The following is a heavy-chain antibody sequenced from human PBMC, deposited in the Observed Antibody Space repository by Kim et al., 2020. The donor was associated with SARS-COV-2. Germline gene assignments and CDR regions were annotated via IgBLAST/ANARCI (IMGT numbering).Heavy chain of an antibody. D-gene: IGHD6-19*01. Sequence: SETLSLTCTVSGGSISSYYWSWIRQPPGKGLEWIGYIYYSGSTNYNPSLKSRVTISVDTSKNQFSLKLSSVTAAHTAVYYCARGHPSAARLAFDYWGQGTLVTVSS. CDR1: GGSISSYY. CDR2: IYYSGST. CDR3: ARGHPSAARLAFDY. V-gene: IGHV4-59*13. J-gene: IGHJ4*02.